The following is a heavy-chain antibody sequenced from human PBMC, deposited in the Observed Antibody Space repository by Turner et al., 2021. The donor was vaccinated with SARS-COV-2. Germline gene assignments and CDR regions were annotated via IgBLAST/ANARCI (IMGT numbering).Heavy chain of an antibody. V-gene: IGHV1-2*02. CDR2: INPNSGGT. CDR3: ARQATAMFTGPRPATAAGFDP. J-gene: IGHJ5*02. Sequence: QVQLVQSGAEVKKPGASVKVSCTASGYTFTGYYMHWVRQAPGQGLEWMGWINPNSGGTIYAQKFQGRVTMTRDTSVSTAYMELSRLRSDDTAVYYCARQATAMFTGPRPATAAGFDPWGQGTLVTVSS. CDR1: GYTFTGYY. D-gene: IGHD5-18*01.